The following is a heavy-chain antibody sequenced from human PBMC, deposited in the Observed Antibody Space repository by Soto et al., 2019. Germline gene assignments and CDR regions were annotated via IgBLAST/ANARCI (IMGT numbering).Heavy chain of an antibody. CDR2: ISPHNGNT. CDR1: GYTFNTYF. V-gene: IGHV1-18*01. Sequence: HVQLVQSGGELKKPGASVKVSCNTSGYTFNTYFITWVRQAPGQGLEWMGWISPHNGNTNYAEKSQGRVTMTADTITKTADMELRNLRIDDTAVYYCAIDTGNSFAYWGQGPPVTVSS. J-gene: IGHJ4*02. CDR3: AIDTGNSFAY.